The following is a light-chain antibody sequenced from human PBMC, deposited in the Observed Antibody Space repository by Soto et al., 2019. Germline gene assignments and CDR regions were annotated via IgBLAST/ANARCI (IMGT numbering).Light chain of an antibody. J-gene: IGKJ4*01. V-gene: IGKV1-16*01. Sequence: DIQMTQSPSSLSASVGDSVTITCRASQGINKLLAWFQQKPGTAPKSLISTASRLQSGVPSRFSGSGYGTHFTLTINNLQPEDFATYYCQQYESFPLTFGGGTRVEIK. CDR1: QGINKL. CDR2: TAS. CDR3: QQYESFPLT.